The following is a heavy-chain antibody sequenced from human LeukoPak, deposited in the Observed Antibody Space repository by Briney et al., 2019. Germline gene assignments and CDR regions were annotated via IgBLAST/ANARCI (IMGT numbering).Heavy chain of an antibody. D-gene: IGHD3-3*01. Sequence: PGGSLRLSCAASGFTFSNYWMHWVRQAPGKGLVWVSRINSDGSSTSYADSVKGRFTISRDNAKNTLYLQMNSLRAEDTAVYYCARVYYDFWSGETDYWGQGTLVTVSS. V-gene: IGHV3-74*01. CDR3: ARVYYDFWSGETDY. J-gene: IGHJ4*02. CDR2: INSDGSST. CDR1: GFTFSNYW.